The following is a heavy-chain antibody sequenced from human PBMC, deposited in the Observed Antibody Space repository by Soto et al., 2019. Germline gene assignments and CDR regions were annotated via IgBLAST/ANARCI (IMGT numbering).Heavy chain of an antibody. D-gene: IGHD3-22*01. Sequence: SETLSLTCSVSLDSISNSYWTWIRQPAGKGLEWIGHIYSSVNANYNPSLKSRVTMSLDTSKNQFSLSLKSVTAADTAIYYCAKGRGFYSDNYFDPWGQGTQVTVSS. CDR3: AKGRGFYSDNYFDP. CDR1: LDSISNSY. V-gene: IGHV4-4*07. J-gene: IGHJ5*02. CDR2: IYSSVNA.